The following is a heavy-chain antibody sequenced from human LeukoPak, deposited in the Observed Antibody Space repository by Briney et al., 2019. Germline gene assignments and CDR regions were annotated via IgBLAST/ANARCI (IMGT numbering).Heavy chain of an antibody. CDR3: AHRRGSYFDY. J-gene: IGHJ4*02. CDR2: IYWDDDK. Sequence: TLSLTCTVSGGSVSNGNYYWSWIRQPPGKALEWLALIYWDDDKRHSPSLKTRLTITKDTSKNQVVLTMTNMDPVDTATYYCAHRRGSYFDYWGQGTLVTVSS. V-gene: IGHV2-5*08. D-gene: IGHD3-10*01. CDR1: GGSVSNGNYY.